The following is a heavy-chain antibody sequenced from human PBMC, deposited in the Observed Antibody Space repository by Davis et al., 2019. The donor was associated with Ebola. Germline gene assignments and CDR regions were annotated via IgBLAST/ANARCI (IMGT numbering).Heavy chain of an antibody. Sequence: GESLKISCAASGFTYENFVMSWVRQAPGKGLEWISYITTSNTIYYADSVKGRFTISRDNAKNSLYLQMTSLRDEDTAVYYCAREGVGGWFSPFGHWGQGILVIVSS. V-gene: IGHV3-48*02. CDR2: ITTSNTI. CDR3: AREGVGGWFSPFGH. D-gene: IGHD6-19*01. CDR1: GFTYENFV. J-gene: IGHJ1*01.